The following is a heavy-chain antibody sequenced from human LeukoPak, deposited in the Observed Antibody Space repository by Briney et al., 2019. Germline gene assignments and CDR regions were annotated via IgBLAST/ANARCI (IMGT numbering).Heavy chain of an antibody. CDR3: ARDRSEDAFDI. Sequence: SETPSLTCAVYGGSFSGYYWSWIRQPPGKGLEWIGYIYYSGSTYYNPSLKSRVTISVDTSKNQFSLKLSSVTAADTAVYYCARDRSEDAFDIWGQGTMVTVSS. D-gene: IGHD1-14*01. CDR2: IYYSGST. V-gene: IGHV4-30-4*08. J-gene: IGHJ3*02. CDR1: GGSFSGYY.